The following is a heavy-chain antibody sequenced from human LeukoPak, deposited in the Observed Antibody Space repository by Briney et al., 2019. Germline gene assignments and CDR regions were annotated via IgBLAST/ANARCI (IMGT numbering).Heavy chain of an antibody. CDR3: ARDSYYYDSSGYWSIFVY. V-gene: IGHV1-69*04. J-gene: IGHJ4*02. CDR2: IIPILGIA. Sequence: SVKVSCKASGGTFSSYAISWVRQAPGQGLEWMGRIIPILGIANYAQKFQGRVTITADKSTSTAYMELSSLRSEDTAVYYCARDSYYYDSSGYWSIFVYWGQGTLVTVSS. D-gene: IGHD3-22*01. CDR1: GGTFSSYA.